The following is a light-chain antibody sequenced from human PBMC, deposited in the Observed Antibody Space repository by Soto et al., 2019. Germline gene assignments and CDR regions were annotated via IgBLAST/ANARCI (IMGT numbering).Light chain of an antibody. V-gene: IGLV2-14*01. J-gene: IGLJ1*01. CDR1: SSDIGGYNF. CDR3: SSSTTSSSL. CDR2: EVS. Sequence: QSALTQPASVSGSPGQSITISSTGTSSDIGGYNFVSWYQQHPGKAPKVVIYEVSNRPSGVSNRFSGSKSGNTASLTISGLQAEDEADYYCSSSTTSSSLFGTGTKVTVL.